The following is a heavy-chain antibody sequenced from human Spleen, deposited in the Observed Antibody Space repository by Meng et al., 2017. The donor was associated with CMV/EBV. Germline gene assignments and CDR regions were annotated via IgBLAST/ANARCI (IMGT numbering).Heavy chain of an antibody. CDR3: AKASTVVTNSYFDY. CDR1: GFSFDSYA. Sequence: SLKISCAGSGFSFDSYAMHWVRQVPGKGLEWVSGITWNSGRIAYADSVKGRFTISRDNAENSLYLQMNSLRAEDTALYYCAKASTVVTNSYFDYWGQGTLVTVSS. V-gene: IGHV3-9*01. J-gene: IGHJ4*02. CDR2: ITWNSGRI. D-gene: IGHD4-23*01.